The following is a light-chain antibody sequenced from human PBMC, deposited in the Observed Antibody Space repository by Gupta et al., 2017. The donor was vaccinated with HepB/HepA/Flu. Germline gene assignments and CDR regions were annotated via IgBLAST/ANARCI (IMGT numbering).Light chain of an antibody. CDR2: YND. V-gene: IGLV1-44*01. CDR3: AAWDTSLNVVV. CDR1: SSNVGRNN. J-gene: IGLJ2*01. Sequence: SVLPQSTSVSGTPGQRVTISCSGSSSNVGRNNVNWYQQLPGTAPKLLIYYNDERPSGVPDRISGSKSGTSASLAISGLQSEDEADYYCAAWDTSLNVVVFGGGTKLTVL.